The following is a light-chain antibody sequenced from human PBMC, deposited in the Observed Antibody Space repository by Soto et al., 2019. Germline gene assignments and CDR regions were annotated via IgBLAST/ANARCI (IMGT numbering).Light chain of an antibody. CDR1: QSVSSK. CDR3: QQYNNWPPIT. V-gene: IGKV3D-15*01. J-gene: IGKJ5*01. Sequence: ETGMTQSACTLSGSPGERATLSWGASQSVSSKLAWYQQKPVQAPRLLIYGASTRATGIPARFSGSGSGTEFTPSISGLQSEDSAVYYCQQYNNWPPITFGQGTRLEIK. CDR2: GAS.